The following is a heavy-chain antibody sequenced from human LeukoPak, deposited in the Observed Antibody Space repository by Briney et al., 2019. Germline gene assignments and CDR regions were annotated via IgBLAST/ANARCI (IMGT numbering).Heavy chain of an antibody. J-gene: IGHJ1*01. Sequence: PGGSLRLSCAASGFTFSNFAMHWVRQAPGKGLEWVAFIRYDGSNKYYADSVKGRFTISRDNSKNTLYLQMNSLRAEDTAVYYCAKGSSIDERYFQHWAQGTLVIVSS. D-gene: IGHD6-6*01. CDR3: AKGSSIDERYFQH. CDR2: IRYDGSNK. CDR1: GFTFSNFA. V-gene: IGHV3-30*02.